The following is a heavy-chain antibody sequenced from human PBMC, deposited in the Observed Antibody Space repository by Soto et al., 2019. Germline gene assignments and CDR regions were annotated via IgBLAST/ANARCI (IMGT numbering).Heavy chain of an antibody. CDR1: GYTFTSYD. J-gene: IGHJ5*02. D-gene: IGHD2-2*01. CDR3: ARGGDIVVVPAAMTWFDP. CDR2: MNPNSGNT. V-gene: IGHV1-8*01. Sequence: QVQLVQSGAEVKKPGASVKVSCKASGYTFTSYDINWVRQATGQGLEWMGWMNPNSGNTGYAQKFQGRVTMTRNTSISKAYMELSSLRSEDTAVYYCARGGDIVVVPAAMTWFDPWGQGTLVTVSS.